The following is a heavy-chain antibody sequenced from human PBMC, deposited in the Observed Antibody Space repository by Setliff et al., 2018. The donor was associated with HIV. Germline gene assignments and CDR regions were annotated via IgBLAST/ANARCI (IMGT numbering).Heavy chain of an antibody. V-gene: IGHV4-34*01. CDR1: GGSFSGYY. Sequence: ASETLSLTCAVYGGSFSGYYWSWIRQPPGKGLEWIGEINHSVSTNYNPSLKSRVTISVDTSKNQFSLRLISMPAADTAGYYCARGRPGGSSSYRSYNWFDPWGQGSLVTVSS. CDR3: ARGRPGGSSSYRSYNWFDP. J-gene: IGHJ5*01. CDR2: INHSVST. D-gene: IGHD6-6*01.